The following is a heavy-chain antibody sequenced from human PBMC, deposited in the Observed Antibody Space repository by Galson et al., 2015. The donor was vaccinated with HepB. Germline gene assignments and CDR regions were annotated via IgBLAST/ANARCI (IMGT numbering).Heavy chain of an antibody. CDR2: ISSNGGST. Sequence: SLRLSCAASGFTFSSYAMHWVRQAPGKGLEYVSAISSNGGSTYYANSVKGRFTISRDNSKNTLYLQMGSLRAEDMAVYYCARASVGGLSVDIWGQGTMVTVSS. D-gene: IGHD4-23*01. CDR3: ARASVGGLSVDI. J-gene: IGHJ3*02. V-gene: IGHV3-64*01. CDR1: GFTFSSYA.